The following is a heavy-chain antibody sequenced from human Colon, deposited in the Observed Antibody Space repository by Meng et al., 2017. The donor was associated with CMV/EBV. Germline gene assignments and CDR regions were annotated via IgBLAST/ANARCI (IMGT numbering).Heavy chain of an antibody. Sequence: GGSLRLSCEGSGFTFSNYGMHWVRQAPGKGLEWVAFIRYDGSNKYYADSVKGRFTISRDNSKNTLYLQMNSLRAEDTAVYYCAKVDQLLYKEPHYYGMDVWGQGTTVTVSS. CDR3: AKVDQLLYKEPHYYGMDV. D-gene: IGHD2-2*02. V-gene: IGHV3-30*02. CDR1: GFTFSNYG. J-gene: IGHJ6*02. CDR2: IRYDGSNK.